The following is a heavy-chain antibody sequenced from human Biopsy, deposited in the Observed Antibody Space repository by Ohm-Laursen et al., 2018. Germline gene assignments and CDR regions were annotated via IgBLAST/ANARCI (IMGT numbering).Heavy chain of an antibody. CDR2: IDRSGNT. CDR3: GNEIYGRDY. J-gene: IGHJ4*02. Sequence: SETLSLTCVVYGATSSDYYWSWIRQPPGKGLEWLGQIDRSGNTNYNPSLKGRLTISANTSKKQFSRKLTSVTAADTAVYFCGNEIYGRDYWGQGALVTVSS. V-gene: IGHV4-34*08. D-gene: IGHD4-17*01. CDR1: GATSSDYY.